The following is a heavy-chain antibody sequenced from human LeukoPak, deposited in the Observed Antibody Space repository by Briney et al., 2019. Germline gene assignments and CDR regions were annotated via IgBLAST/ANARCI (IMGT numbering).Heavy chain of an antibody. CDR3: ARRRLKGGFFDP. Sequence: GASVKVSCKASGYTFTSYDINWVRQATGQGLEWMGWMNPNSGNTGYAQKFQGRVTITRNTSISTAYMELSSLRSEDTAVYYCARRRLKGGFFDPWGQGTLVTVSS. CDR2: MNPNSGNT. D-gene: IGHD3-16*01. J-gene: IGHJ5*02. V-gene: IGHV1-8*03. CDR1: GYTFTSYD.